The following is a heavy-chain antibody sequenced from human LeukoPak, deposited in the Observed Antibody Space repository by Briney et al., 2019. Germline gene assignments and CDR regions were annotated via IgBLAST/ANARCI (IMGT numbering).Heavy chain of an antibody. CDR2: IKQDGSEK. D-gene: IGHD6-19*01. V-gene: IGHV3-7*01. CDR1: RFTFRNNW. Sequence: PGGSLRLSCAASRFTFRNNWMSWVRQAPGKGLEWMANIKQDGSEKNYVDSVKGRFIISRDNAKNSLYLQMNSLRAEDTAVYYCARETPDSSGWDWGQGTLVTVSS. J-gene: IGHJ4*02. CDR3: ARETPDSSGWD.